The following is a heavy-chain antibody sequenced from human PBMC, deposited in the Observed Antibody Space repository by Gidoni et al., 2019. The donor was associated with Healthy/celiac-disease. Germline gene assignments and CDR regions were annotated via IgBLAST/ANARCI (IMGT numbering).Heavy chain of an antibody. J-gene: IGHJ3*02. CDR3: ARVNPISYDYVWGSHPGAFDI. Sequence: QVQLQESGPGLVKPSETLSLTCTVSGGSISSYYWSWIRQPPGKGLEWIGYIYYSGSTNYNPSLKSRVTISVDTSKNQFSLKLSSVTAADTAVYYCARVNPISYDYVWGSHPGAFDIWGQGTMVTVSS. D-gene: IGHD3-16*01. CDR2: IYYSGST. CDR1: GGSISSYY. V-gene: IGHV4-59*01.